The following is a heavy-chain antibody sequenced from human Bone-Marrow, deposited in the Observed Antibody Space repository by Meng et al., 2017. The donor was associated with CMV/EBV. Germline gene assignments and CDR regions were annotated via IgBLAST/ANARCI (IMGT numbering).Heavy chain of an antibody. CDR2: IYYSGST. D-gene: IGHD1-26*01. Sequence: SDTLSLTCTVAGGSISSSSYYWGWIRQPPGKGLEWIGSIYYSGSTYYNPSLKSRVTISVDTSKNQFSLKLSSVTAADTAVYYCARSGGSYAYWAQGTLVTVSS. CDR1: GGSISSSSYY. V-gene: IGHV4-39*01. J-gene: IGHJ4*02. CDR3: ARSGGSYAY.